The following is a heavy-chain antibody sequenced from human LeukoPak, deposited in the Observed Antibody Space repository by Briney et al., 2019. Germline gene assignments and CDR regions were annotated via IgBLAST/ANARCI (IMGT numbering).Heavy chain of an antibody. J-gene: IGHJ3*02. Sequence: GGSLGLSCAASGFTVSTNYMSWVRQAPGRGLEWVAVIHSDGSTHYADSVKGRFTTSRDNSKNTVYLQMSSLRTEDTAMYYCARGGAFDMWGQGTMVTVSS. CDR1: GFTVSTNY. V-gene: IGHV3-53*01. CDR3: ARGGAFDM. D-gene: IGHD3-10*01. CDR2: IHSDGST.